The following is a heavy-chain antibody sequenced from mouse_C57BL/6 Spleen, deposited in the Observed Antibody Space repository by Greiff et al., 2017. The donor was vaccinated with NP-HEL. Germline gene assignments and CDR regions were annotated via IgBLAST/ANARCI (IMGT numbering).Heavy chain of an antibody. J-gene: IGHJ4*01. Sequence: QVQLKESGPGLVAPSQSLSITCTVSGFSLTSYGVHWVRQPPGKGLEWLVVIWSDGSTTYNSALKSRLSISKDNSKSQVFLKMNSLQTDDTAMYYCARHEGSGHYYAMDYWGQGTSVTVSS. CDR2: IWSDGST. CDR1: GFSLTSYG. V-gene: IGHV2-6-1*01. D-gene: IGHD3-2*02. CDR3: ARHEGSGHYYAMDY.